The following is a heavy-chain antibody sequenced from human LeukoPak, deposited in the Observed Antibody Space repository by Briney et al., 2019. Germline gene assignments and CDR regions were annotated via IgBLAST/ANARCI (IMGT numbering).Heavy chain of an antibody. CDR1: GFTFDDYA. J-gene: IGHJ4*02. CDR2: ISWNSGSI. CDR3: AKATRASGWSDLDN. Sequence: PGGSLRLSCAASGFTFDDYAMHWVRQPPGKGLEWVSGISWNSGSIGYADSVKGRFTISRDNAKNSLYLQMNSLRAEDMAFDYCAKATRASGWSDLDNWGQGTLVAVSS. V-gene: IGHV3-9*03. D-gene: IGHD6-19*01.